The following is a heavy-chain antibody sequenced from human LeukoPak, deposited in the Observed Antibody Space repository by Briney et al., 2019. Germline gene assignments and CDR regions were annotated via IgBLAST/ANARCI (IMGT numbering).Heavy chain of an antibody. J-gene: IGHJ3*02. D-gene: IGHD2-15*01. V-gene: IGHV3-7*05. CDR1: GFTFSSYW. CDR2: IKQDGSEK. CDR3: ARDGGGDIVVAFAFDI. Sequence: PGGSLRLSCTASGFTFSSYWMNWVRQAPGKGLEWVANIKQDGSEKYYVDSVKGRFTISRDNAKNSLYLQMNSLRAEDTAVYYCARDGGGDIVVAFAFDIWGQGTMVTVSS.